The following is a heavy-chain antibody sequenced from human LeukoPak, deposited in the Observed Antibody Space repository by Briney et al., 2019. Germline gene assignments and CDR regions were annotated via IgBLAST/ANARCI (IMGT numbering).Heavy chain of an antibody. CDR3: ARAAMGTGDFDS. Sequence: SETLSLTCTVSGVSISSYYWSWIRQPAGKGLEWIGRIYTSHATNYNPSLESRLTMSVDTSKNQFSLRLSSVTAADTAMYYCARAAMGTGDFDSWGQGTLVTVSS. V-gene: IGHV4-4*07. CDR2: IYTSHAT. D-gene: IGHD2-8*02. CDR1: GVSISSYY. J-gene: IGHJ4*02.